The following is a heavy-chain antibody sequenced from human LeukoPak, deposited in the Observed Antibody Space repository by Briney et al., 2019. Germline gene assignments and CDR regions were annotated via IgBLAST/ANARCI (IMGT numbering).Heavy chain of an antibody. J-gene: IGHJ4*02. CDR2: IYHSGST. V-gene: IGHV4-30-2*01. CDR1: GGSISSGGYS. CDR3: ASGRGYSGS. D-gene: IGHD5-18*01. Sequence: PSQTLSLTCAVSGGSISSGGYSWSWIRQPPGKGLEWIGYIYHSGSTYYNPSLKSRVTISVDRSKNQFSLKLSSVAAADTAVYYCASGRGYSGSWGQGTLVTVSS.